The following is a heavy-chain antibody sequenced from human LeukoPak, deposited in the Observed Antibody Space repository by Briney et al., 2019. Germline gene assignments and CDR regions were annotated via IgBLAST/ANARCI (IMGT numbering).Heavy chain of an antibody. CDR2: ISYDGSNK. J-gene: IGHJ3*02. V-gene: IGHV3-30*04. Sequence: PGGSLRLSCAASGFTFSSYAMHWVRQAPGKGLEWVAVISYDGSNKYYADSVKGRFTISRDNSKNTLYLQMNSLRAEDTAVYYCARGQRDDAFDIWGQGTMVTVSS. CDR3: ARGQRDDAFDI. CDR1: GFTFSSYA. D-gene: IGHD6-25*01.